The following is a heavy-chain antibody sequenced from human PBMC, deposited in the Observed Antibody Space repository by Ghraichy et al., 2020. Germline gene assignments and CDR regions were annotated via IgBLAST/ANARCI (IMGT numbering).Heavy chain of an antibody. CDR1: GFTFSSYA. D-gene: IGHD1-26*01. Sequence: LSLTCAASGFTFSSYAVSWVRQAPGKGLEWVSGISDGGGETHYADSVKGRFTISRHNSKNTLYLQMNSLRAADTAVYYCARRERWLLLGYYYYGLDVWGQGTTVTVS. CDR3: ARRERWLLLGYYYYGLDV. V-gene: IGHV3-23*01. J-gene: IGHJ6*02. CDR2: ISDGGGET.